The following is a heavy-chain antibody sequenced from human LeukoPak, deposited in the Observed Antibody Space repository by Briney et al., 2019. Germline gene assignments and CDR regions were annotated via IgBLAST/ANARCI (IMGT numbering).Heavy chain of an antibody. V-gene: IGHV3-23*01. D-gene: IGHD3-16*02. Sequence: GGSLRLSCAASGFIFSSYAMSWVRQAPGKGLEWVSAISGSGGSTYYADSVKGRFTISRDNSKNTLYLQMNSLRAEDTAVYYCAKGNTFGGVIVAAPDYWGQGTLVTVSS. J-gene: IGHJ4*02. CDR3: AKGNTFGGVIVAAPDY. CDR2: ISGSGGST. CDR1: GFIFSSYA.